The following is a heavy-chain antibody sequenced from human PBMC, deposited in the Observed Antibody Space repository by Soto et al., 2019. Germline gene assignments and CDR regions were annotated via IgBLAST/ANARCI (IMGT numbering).Heavy chain of an antibody. CDR2: IYHSGST. V-gene: IGHV4-30-2*01. Sequence: QLQLQESGSGLVKPSQTLSLTCAVSGGSTSSGGYSWSWIRQPPGKGLEWIGYIYHSGSTHYSPSLXRXVXRXXDRSKNQCAMKLSSVTAADSAVYYCAAGGGPPRDYWGQGTLVTVSS. CDR1: GGSTSSGGYS. J-gene: IGHJ4*02. CDR3: AAGGGPPRDY. D-gene: IGHD1-26*01.